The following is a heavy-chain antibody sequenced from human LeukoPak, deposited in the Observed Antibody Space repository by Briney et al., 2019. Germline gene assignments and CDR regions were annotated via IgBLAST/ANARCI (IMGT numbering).Heavy chain of an antibody. D-gene: IGHD3-22*01. CDR3: VKEDYYDSSGYYPLGY. Sequence: PGGSLRLSCAASGFSFSSNAMSWVRQAPGKGLEGVSAISVSGGDTSYADSVKGRFTISRDNSKNTLYLQMNTLRAEDTAVYYCVKEDYYDSSGYYPLGYWGQGTLVTVSS. CDR1: GFSFSSNA. J-gene: IGHJ4*02. CDR2: ISVSGGDT. V-gene: IGHV3-23*01.